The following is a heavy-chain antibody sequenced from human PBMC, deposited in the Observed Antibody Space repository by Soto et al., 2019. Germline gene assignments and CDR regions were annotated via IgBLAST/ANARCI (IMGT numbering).Heavy chain of an antibody. Sequence: PSETLSLTCAVSGGSISSSNWWSWVRQPPGKGLEWIGEIYHSGSTNYNPSLKSRVTISVDKSKNQFSLKLSSVTAADTAVYYCARDGRGWYATHYYGMDAWGHGKTATVS. V-gene: IGHV4-4*02. CDR2: IYHSGST. CDR3: ARDGRGWYATHYYGMDA. J-gene: IGHJ6*02. D-gene: IGHD6-19*01. CDR1: GGSISSSNW.